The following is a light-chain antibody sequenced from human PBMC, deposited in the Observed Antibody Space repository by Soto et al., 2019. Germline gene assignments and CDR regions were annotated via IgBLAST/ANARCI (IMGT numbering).Light chain of an antibody. CDR1: QSITSTY. Sequence: DIVLTQSPGTLSLSPGERATLSCRASQSITSTYLAWYQQKPGQAPRLLMYGASSRATGIPDRLSGSGSGTDFTLTISRLEPEDFAVYYCQQYGSSPITFGQGTRLEI. CDR3: QQYGSSPIT. V-gene: IGKV3-20*01. CDR2: GAS. J-gene: IGKJ5*01.